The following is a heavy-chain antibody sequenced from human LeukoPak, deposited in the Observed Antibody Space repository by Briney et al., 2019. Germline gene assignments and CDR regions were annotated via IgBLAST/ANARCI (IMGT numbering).Heavy chain of an antibody. CDR3: ARSPLRVYFYYMDV. V-gene: IGHV3-21*01. Sequence: GGSLRLSCAASGFTFSSYSMNWVRQAPGKGLEWVSSISSSSSYIYYADSVKGRFTISRDNAKNSLYLQMNSLRAEDTAVYYCARSPLRVYFYYMDVWGKGTTVTISS. D-gene: IGHD3-16*01. CDR2: ISSSSSYI. CDR1: GFTFSSYS. J-gene: IGHJ6*03.